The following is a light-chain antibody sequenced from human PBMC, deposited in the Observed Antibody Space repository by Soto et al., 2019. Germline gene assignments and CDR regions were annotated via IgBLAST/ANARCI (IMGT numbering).Light chain of an antibody. CDR3: LQYETPTLYN. J-gene: IGKJ2*01. V-gene: IGKV3-20*01. CDR1: QSVSSRH. Sequence: EIVLTQSPGTLSLSSGERATLSCRASQSVSSRHFAWYQQKPGQAPRLLIYGAYSRATGITDRFSSSGSGTEFYLTFSRQEPEDFAVSYCLQYETPTLYNFGQGTNLQI. CDR2: GAY.